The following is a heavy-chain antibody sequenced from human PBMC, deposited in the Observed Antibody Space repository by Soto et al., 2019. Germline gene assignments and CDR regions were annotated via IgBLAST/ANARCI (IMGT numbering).Heavy chain of an antibody. Sequence: GGSLRLSCAVSGFNVMSYWMRWVRQAPGKGLEWVASIKEDGSEIYYLHSVRGRFSISRDSAGNALHLTMNYLSAEDTGVYFCPTDIGFDYVNWGQGTLVTVFS. CDR2: IKEDGSEI. V-gene: IGHV3-7*01. CDR1: GFNVMSYW. J-gene: IGHJ4*02. CDR3: PTDIGFDYVN. D-gene: IGHD5-12*01.